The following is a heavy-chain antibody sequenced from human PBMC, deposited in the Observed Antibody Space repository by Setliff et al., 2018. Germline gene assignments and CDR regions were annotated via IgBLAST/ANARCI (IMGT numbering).Heavy chain of an antibody. CDR3: ARRRYYYDSSGYRWGGFYLDY. CDR1: GYTFTSYY. D-gene: IGHD3-22*01. Sequence: ASVKVSCKASGYTFTSYYMHWVRQAPGQGLEWMGIINPSGGSTSYAQKFQGRVTMTRDTSTSTVYMELSRLRSDDTAVYYCARRRYYYDSSGYRWGGFYLDYCGQGTLVTVSS. V-gene: IGHV1-46*01. CDR2: INPSGGST. J-gene: IGHJ4*02.